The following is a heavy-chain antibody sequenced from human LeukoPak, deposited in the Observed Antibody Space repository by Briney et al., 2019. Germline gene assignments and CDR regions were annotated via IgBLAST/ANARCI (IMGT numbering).Heavy chain of an antibody. D-gene: IGHD7-27*01. CDR2: INHSGST. Sequence: SETLSLTCAVYGGSFSGYYWSWIRQPPGKGLEWIGEINHSGSTNYNPSLKSRVTISVDTSKNQFSLKLSSVTAADTAVYYCARSPLALGIRGAFDIWGQGTMVTVSS. CDR3: ARSPLALGIRGAFDI. J-gene: IGHJ3*02. V-gene: IGHV4-34*01. CDR1: GGSFSGYY.